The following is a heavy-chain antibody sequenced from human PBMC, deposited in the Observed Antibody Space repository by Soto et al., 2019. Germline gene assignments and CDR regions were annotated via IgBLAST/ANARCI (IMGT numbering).Heavy chain of an antibody. CDR2: ISGSGGST. CDR3: EKLDEYSAQGVLET. Sequence: LSFSASGFAFISYTMILVLQSPGKGLEWVSAISGSGGSTYYADSVKCRFTISRDNSKNTLYLQMKSLRAEDTAVYYCEKLDEYSAQGVLETWGQGPLVNVYS. V-gene: IGHV3-23*01. CDR1: GFAFISYT. J-gene: IGHJ5*02. D-gene: IGHD6-6*01.